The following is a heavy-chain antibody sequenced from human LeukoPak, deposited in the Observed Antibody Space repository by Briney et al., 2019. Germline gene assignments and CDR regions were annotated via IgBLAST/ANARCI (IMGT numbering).Heavy chain of an antibody. V-gene: IGHV4-39*01. D-gene: IGHD3-22*01. CDR3: ARPPADYYDSSGYR. CDR2: IYYSGST. CDR1: GGSISSSRYY. Sequence: SETLSLTCTVSGGSISSSRYYWGWIRQPPGKGLGWIGSIYYSGSTYYNPSLKSRVTISVDTSKNQFSLKLSSVTAADTAVYYCARPPADYYDSSGYRWGQGTLVTASS. J-gene: IGHJ4*02.